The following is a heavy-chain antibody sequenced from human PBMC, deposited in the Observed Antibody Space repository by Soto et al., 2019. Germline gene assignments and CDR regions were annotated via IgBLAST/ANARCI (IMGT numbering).Heavy chain of an antibody. CDR2: IYHSGST. J-gene: IGHJ4*02. V-gene: IGHV4-31*03. CDR1: GGSISSGGYY. Sequence: SETLSLTCTVSGGSISSGGYYWSWIRQHPGKGLEWIGYIYHSGSTYYNPSLKSRVTISVDTSKNQFSLKLSSVTAADTAVYYCARAENGVSVFDYWGQGTLVTVSS. CDR3: ARAENGVSVFDY. D-gene: IGHD3-3*01.